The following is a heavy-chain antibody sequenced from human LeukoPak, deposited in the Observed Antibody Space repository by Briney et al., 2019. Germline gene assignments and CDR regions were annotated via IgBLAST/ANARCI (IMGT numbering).Heavy chain of an antibody. Sequence: PGGSLRLSCAASGFPFSSYLMHWVRPVPGKGLLWVSRINSDGSATIYADSVRGRFTISRDNAKNTLYLQVSGLRVEDTAVYHCASDFPYYGMDVWGQGTTVTVSS. J-gene: IGHJ6*02. CDR1: GFPFSSYL. CDR3: ASDFPYYGMDV. CDR2: INSDGSAT. V-gene: IGHV3-74*01.